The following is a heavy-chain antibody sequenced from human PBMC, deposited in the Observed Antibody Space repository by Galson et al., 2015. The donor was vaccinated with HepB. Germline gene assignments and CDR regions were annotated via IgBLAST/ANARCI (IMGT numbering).Heavy chain of an antibody. Sequence: ETLSLTCAVSGDSISNDRWWSWVRQPPGEGLEWIGEAYHSGGTNYRPSLKSRITISVDKSKNQFSLKLTSVTAADTAVYYCARAKEGRGYFDYWGQGTLVTVSS. CDR1: GDSISNDRW. CDR2: AYHSGGT. J-gene: IGHJ4*02. CDR3: ARAKEGRGYFDY. V-gene: IGHV4-4*02. D-gene: IGHD3-10*01.